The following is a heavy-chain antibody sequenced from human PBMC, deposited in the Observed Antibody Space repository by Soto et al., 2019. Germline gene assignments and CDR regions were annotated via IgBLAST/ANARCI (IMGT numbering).Heavy chain of an antibody. J-gene: IGHJ6*02. CDR2: INHSRST. V-gene: IGHV4-34*01. CDR1: GGSLSDYY. D-gene: IGHD6-19*01. CDR3: ARTPRAVAGMAGMDV. Sequence: QVQLQQWGAGLLKSSETLSLTCAVYGGSLSDYYWSWIRQPPGKGLEWIGEINHSRSTNYNPSLKSRVTISVDTSKNQFSLKVSSVTAADTAVYYCARTPRAVAGMAGMDVWGQGTTVTVSS.